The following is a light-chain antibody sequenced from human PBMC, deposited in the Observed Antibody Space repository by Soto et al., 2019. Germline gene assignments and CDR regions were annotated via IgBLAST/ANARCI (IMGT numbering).Light chain of an antibody. CDR2: GAS. J-gene: IGKJ1*01. Sequence: EIVMTQSPATLSVSPGERATLSCRASQSVSSNLAWYQQKPGQAPRLLIYGASTRATGIPARFSGSGSGTDFILTISSLEPEDFEVYYCQQYNNWPPRTFGQGTKVDIK. CDR3: QQYNNWPPRT. CDR1: QSVSSN. V-gene: IGKV3-15*01.